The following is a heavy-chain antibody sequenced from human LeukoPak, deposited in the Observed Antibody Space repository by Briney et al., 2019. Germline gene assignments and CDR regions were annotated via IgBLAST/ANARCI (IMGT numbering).Heavy chain of an antibody. CDR2: IDPKSGGT. CDR3: ARWRGYSSGWSVPFDD. J-gene: IGHJ4*02. V-gene: IGHV1-2*02. CDR1: GYTFTGHY. Sequence: GASVKVSCKASGYTFTGHYMHWVRQAPGQGLEWMGWIDPKSGGTKYAQRFQGRVTMTRDTSINTGYMELSSLTSDDTAVYYCARWRGYSSGWSVPFDDWGQGTLVTVSS. D-gene: IGHD6-13*01.